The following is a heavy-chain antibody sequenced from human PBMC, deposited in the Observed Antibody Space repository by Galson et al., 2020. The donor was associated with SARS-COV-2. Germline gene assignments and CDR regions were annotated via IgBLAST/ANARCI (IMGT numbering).Heavy chain of an antibody. D-gene: IGHD2-15*01. V-gene: IGHV3-23*01. CDR3: ARKVVLYCSGGSCYSFTWSGTQASFDY. CDR2: ISGSGGST. CDR1: GFTFSSYA. J-gene: IGHJ4*02. Sequence: GESLKISYAASGFTFSSYAMSWVRQAPGKGLEWVSAISGSGGSTYYADSVKGRFTISRDNSKNTLYLQMNSLRAEDTAVYYCARKVVLYCSGGSCYSFTWSGTQASFDYWGQGTLVTVSS.